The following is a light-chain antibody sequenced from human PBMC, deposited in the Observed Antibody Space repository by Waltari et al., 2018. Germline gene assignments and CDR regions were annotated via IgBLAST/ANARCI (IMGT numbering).Light chain of an antibody. CDR3: LQLFSYPWT. CDR2: GAS. J-gene: IGKJ1*01. CDR1: QGIRNE. V-gene: IGKV1-17*01. Sequence: DIQMTQSPSSLSASVGDRITITCRASQGIRNELGWYQQKPGKAPKRLIYGASSLHRAVPSRFSGSGSGTEFTLTINSLQPEDYATYYCLQLFSYPWTFGQGTKVEV.